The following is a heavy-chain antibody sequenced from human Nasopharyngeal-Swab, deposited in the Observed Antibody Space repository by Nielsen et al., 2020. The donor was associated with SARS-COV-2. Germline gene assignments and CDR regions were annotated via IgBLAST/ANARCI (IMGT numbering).Heavy chain of an antibody. J-gene: IGHJ4*02. D-gene: IGHD3-16*01. CDR2: ISSSSSYI. CDR1: GLTFSSYS. CDR3: ASERSSRLGEGTFDY. V-gene: IGHV3-21*01. Sequence: GGSLRLSCAASGLTFSSYSMNWVRQAPGKGLEWVSSISSSSSYIYYADSVKGRFTISRDNAKNSLYLQMNSLRAEDTAVYYCASERSSRLGEGTFDYWGQGTLVTVSS.